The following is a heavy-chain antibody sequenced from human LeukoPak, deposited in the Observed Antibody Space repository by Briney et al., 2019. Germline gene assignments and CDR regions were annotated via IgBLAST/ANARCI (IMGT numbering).Heavy chain of an antibody. V-gene: IGHV3-21*01. CDR1: GFTFSSYS. J-gene: IGHJ4*02. Sequence: GGSLRLSCAASGFTFSSYSMNWVRQAPGKGLEWVSSISSSSSYIYYADSVKGRFTISRDNAKNSLYLQMNSLRAEDTAVYYCARGSMVVAAKGVDYWGQGTLVTVSS. CDR2: ISSSSSYI. D-gene: IGHD2-15*01. CDR3: ARGSMVVAAKGVDY.